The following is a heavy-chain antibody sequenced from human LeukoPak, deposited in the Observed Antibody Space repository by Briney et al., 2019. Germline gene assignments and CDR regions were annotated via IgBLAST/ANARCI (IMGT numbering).Heavy chain of an antibody. CDR2: ISGSGGST. CDR3: AKDLGYYYGSGSWDY. CDR1: GFTFSSYA. D-gene: IGHD3-10*01. J-gene: IGHJ4*02. Sequence: GGSLRLSCAASGFTFSSYAMSWVRQAPGKGLEWVTAISGSGGSTYYADSVKGRFTISRDNSKNTLYLQMNSLRAEDTAVYYCAKDLGYYYGSGSWDYWGQGTLVTVSS. V-gene: IGHV3-23*01.